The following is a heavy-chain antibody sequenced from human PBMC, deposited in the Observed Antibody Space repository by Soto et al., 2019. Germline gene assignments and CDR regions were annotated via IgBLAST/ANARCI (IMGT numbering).Heavy chain of an antibody. D-gene: IGHD3-22*01. CDR1: GYTFTSYG. V-gene: IGHV1-18*01. CDR2: ISAYNGDT. CDR3: ATVHPYRLQHYHLSRGYYQTDSFDI. J-gene: IGHJ3*02. Sequence: GASVKVSCKASGYTFTSYGISWVRQAPGQGLEWMGWISAYNGDTNYAEKLQGRVTMTTDTSTSTAYMELRSLRSDDTAVYYCATVHPYRLQHYHLSRGYYQTDSFDIRGQLLMVTV.